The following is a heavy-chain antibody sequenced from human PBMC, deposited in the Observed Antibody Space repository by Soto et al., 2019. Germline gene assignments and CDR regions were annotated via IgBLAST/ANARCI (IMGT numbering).Heavy chain of an antibody. J-gene: IGHJ4*02. Sequence: VPLVESGGGLIQPGGSLRLSCVVSGFTVSSANYMSWVRQAPGKGLEWVSVIYSAGTTYYADSVKGRFTISRDNSKNTLYLQMNSLRAEDTAVYYCHGYGYWGQGTLVTVSS. CDR3: HGYGY. CDR2: IYSAGTT. D-gene: IGHD5-12*01. V-gene: IGHV3-53*01. CDR1: GFTVSSANY.